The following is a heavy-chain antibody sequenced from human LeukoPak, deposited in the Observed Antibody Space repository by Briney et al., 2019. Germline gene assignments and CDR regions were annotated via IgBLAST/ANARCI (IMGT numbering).Heavy chain of an antibody. CDR3: ARGPSGYYGTGDY. J-gene: IGHJ4*02. D-gene: IGHD3-10*01. V-gene: IGHV4-39*07. Sequence: SETLSLTCTVSGGSITTSSYYWGWIRQPPGKGLEWIGIIYYSGSTYYNPSLKGRVTISVDTSKNQFSLKLSSVTAADTAVYYCARGPSGYYGTGDYWGQGTLVTVSS. CDR2: IYYSGST. CDR1: GGSITTSSYY.